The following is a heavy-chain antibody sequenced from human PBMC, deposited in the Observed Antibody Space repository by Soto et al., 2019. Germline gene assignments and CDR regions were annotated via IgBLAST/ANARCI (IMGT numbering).Heavy chain of an antibody. CDR1: GFTVSSNY. CDR3: ARVRGYSYGFDY. CDR2: IYSGGST. J-gene: IGHJ4*02. Sequence: LRLSCAASGFTVSSNYMSWVRQAPGKGLEWVSVIYSGGSTYYADSVKGRFTISRDNSKNTLYLQMNSLRAEDTAVYYCARVRGYSYGFDYWGQGTLVTVSS. D-gene: IGHD5-18*01. V-gene: IGHV3-53*01.